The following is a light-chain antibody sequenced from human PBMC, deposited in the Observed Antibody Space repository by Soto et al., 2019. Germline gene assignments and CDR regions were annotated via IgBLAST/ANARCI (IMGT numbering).Light chain of an antibody. CDR2: TAS. CDR3: QHYNSDSDA. Sequence: DIQMTQSPSTLSGSVGDRVTITCRASQTISSWLAWYQQKPGKAPKLLIYTASTLQSGVPSRFSGSGSGTEFTLTISSLQPDDFATYYCQHYNSDSDAFGQGTKVDLK. J-gene: IGKJ1*01. CDR1: QTISSW. V-gene: IGKV1-5*03.